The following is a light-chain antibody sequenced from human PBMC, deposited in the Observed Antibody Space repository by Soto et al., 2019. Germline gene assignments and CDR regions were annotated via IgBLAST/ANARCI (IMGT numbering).Light chain of an antibody. CDR3: QQYYTYST. CDR1: QSISTS. CDR2: GAS. V-gene: IGKV1-5*01. Sequence: IQMTQSPSTLSASVGDRVTITCRATQSISTSLAWYQQKPGKAPNLLISGASNLESGVPSRFSGSASGTESTLTISSLQPDDFSSYYCQQYYTYSTFGQGTKVDIK. J-gene: IGKJ1*01.